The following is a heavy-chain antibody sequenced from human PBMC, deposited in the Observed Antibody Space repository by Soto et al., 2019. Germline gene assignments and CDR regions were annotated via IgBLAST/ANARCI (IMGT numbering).Heavy chain of an antibody. J-gene: IGHJ4*02. Sequence: QVQLVQSGAEVKKPGASVKVSCKVSGYTLSELSMHWVRQAPGKGLEWMGGFDPEDGETLYAQKFQGRGSMTEDTATDTAYMELSSLTSEDTAVYYCTTGQRPLRFLEWLSRYYFDFWGQGTLVTVSS. CDR3: TTGQRPLRFLEWLSRYYFDF. D-gene: IGHD3-3*01. CDR2: FDPEDGET. V-gene: IGHV1-24*01. CDR1: GYTLSELS.